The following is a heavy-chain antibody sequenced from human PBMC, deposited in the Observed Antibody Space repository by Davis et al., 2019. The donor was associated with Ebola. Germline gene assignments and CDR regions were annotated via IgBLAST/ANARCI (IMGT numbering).Heavy chain of an antibody. CDR3: WLYCSSTSCYTRGVQH. CDR2: INPNSGGT. Sequence: ASVKVSCKASGYTFTGYYMHWVRQAPGQGLEWMGWINPNSGGTNYAQKFQGRVTMTRDTSISTAYMELSRLRSDDTAVYYGWLYCSSTSCYTRGVQHWGQGTLVTVSS. J-gene: IGHJ1*01. D-gene: IGHD2-2*02. CDR1: GYTFTGYY. V-gene: IGHV1-2*02.